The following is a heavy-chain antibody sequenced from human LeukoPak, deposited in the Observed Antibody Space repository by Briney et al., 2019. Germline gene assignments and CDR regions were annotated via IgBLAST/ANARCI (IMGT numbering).Heavy chain of an antibody. CDR1: GDSISTYY. D-gene: IGHD1-26*01. J-gene: IGHJ4*02. CDR2: ISTSGST. Sequence: SETPSLTCTVSGDSISTYYWTWIRQPAGKGLEWIGRISTSGSTNYNPSLKSRVTMSVDTSKNQFSLKLSSMTAADTAVYYCARGGSGSYSAFDFWGQGTLVTVSS. V-gene: IGHV4-4*07. CDR3: ARGGSGSYSAFDF.